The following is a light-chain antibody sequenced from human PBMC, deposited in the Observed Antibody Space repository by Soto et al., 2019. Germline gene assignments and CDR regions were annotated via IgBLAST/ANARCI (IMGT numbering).Light chain of an antibody. CDR3: SSYTSSSSYVI. CDR1: NSDVGSYNY. Sequence: QSALTQPASVSGSPGQSITISCTGTNSDVGSYNYVSWYQRHPDKAPKLIIYDVSNRPSGVSNRFSGSKSGNTASLAISGLQAEDEADYYCSSYTSSSSYVIFGGGTKVTVL. CDR2: DVS. J-gene: IGLJ2*01. V-gene: IGLV2-14*01.